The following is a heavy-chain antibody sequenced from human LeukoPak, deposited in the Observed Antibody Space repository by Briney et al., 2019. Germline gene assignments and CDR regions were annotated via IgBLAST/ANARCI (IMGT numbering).Heavy chain of an antibody. D-gene: IGHD3-10*01. CDR2: FDPEDGET. CDR1: GYTLTELS. V-gene: IGHV1-24*01. J-gene: IGHJ5*02. CDR3: ATRGSGSYYTNWFDP. Sequence: ASVKVSCKVSGYTLTELSMHWVRQVPGKGLEWMGGFDPEDGETIYAQKFQGRVTMTEDTSTDTAYMELSRLRSEDTAVYYCATRGSGSYYTNWFDPWGQGTLVTVSS.